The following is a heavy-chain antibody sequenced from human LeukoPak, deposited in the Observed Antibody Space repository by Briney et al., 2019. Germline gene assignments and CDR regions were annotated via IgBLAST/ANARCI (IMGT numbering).Heavy chain of an antibody. CDR2: IYYSGST. CDR3: ARAPLRSWAFDY. J-gene: IGHJ4*02. V-gene: IGHV4-30-4*08. CDR1: GGSLRSGDYY. D-gene: IGHD6-13*01. Sequence: PSETLSLTCTVSGGSLRSGDYYWRWVRQPPGKGLEWVGYIYYSGSTYYNPSLKGRLTISVDTSKNQFSLKLSSVTAPDTAVYYCARAPLRSWAFDYWGQGTLVTVSS.